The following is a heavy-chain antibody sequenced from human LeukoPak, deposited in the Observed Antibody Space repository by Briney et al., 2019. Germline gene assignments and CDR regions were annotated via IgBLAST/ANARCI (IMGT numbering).Heavy chain of an antibody. CDR3: ASRDYYGMDI. CDR2: IYSGGST. V-gene: IGHV3-66*01. Sequence: ETLSLTCTVSGGPISSYYWSWIRQPPGKGLEWVSVIYSGGSTYYADSVKGRFTISRDNSKNTLYLQMNSLRAEDTAVYYCASRDYYGMDIWGQGTTVTASS. D-gene: IGHD3-10*01. CDR1: GGPISSYY. J-gene: IGHJ6*02.